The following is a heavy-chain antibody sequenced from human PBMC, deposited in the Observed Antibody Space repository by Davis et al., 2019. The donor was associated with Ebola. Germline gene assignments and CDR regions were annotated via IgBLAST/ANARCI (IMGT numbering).Heavy chain of an antibody. CDR2: ISSSSSYI. Sequence: GGSLRLSCAASGFTFSSYSMNWVRQAPGKGLEWVSSISSSSSYIYYADSVKGRFTISRDNAKNPLYLQMNSLRAEDTAVYYCARDRGYCSGGSCWGNYYFDYWGQGTLVTVSS. J-gene: IGHJ4*02. CDR3: ARDRGYCSGGSCWGNYYFDY. D-gene: IGHD2-15*01. CDR1: GFTFSSYS. V-gene: IGHV3-21*01.